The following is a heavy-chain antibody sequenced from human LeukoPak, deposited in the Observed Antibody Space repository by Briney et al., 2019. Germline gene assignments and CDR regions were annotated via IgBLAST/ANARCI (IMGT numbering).Heavy chain of an antibody. CDR2: ISPNNGGT. J-gene: IGHJ5*02. CDR3: ARLAAGTRIVLDP. Sequence: ASVKVSCKASGYTFTGYYMHWVRQAPGQGLEWMGWISPNNGGTNYVQKFQGRVTMTRDTSISTAYMELSRLRSDDTAVYYCARLAAGTRIVLDPWGQGTLVTVSS. CDR1: GYTFTGYY. V-gene: IGHV1-2*02. D-gene: IGHD6-13*01.